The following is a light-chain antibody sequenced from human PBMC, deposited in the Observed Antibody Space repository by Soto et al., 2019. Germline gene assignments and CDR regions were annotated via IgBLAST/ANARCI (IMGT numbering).Light chain of an antibody. CDR3: SSYAGNSTLV. Sequence: QSVLTQPASVSGSPRQSITISCTGTGSDVGGYHYVSWYQQHPGKAPKLMIYDVTYRPSGISSRFSGSKSGNTASLTISGLQPDDEADYYCSSYAGNSTLVFGTGPQLTVL. CDR2: DVT. J-gene: IGLJ1*01. V-gene: IGLV2-14*01. CDR1: GSDVGGYHY.